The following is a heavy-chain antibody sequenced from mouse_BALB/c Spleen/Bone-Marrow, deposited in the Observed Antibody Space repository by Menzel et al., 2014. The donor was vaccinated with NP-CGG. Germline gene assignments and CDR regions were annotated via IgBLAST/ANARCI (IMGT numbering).Heavy chain of an antibody. CDR2: IDPANVNT. V-gene: IGHV14-3*02. CDR1: GFNIKDTY. D-gene: IGHD1-1*01. Sequence: VQLQQSGAELVKPGASVMLSCTASGFNIKDTYMHWVKQRPEQGLEWIGRIDPANVNTKYDPKLQGKATITADTSSNTAYLQLSSLTSEDTAVYYCASYVYGYYFDYWGKGTTLTVSS. CDR3: ASYVYGYYFDY. J-gene: IGHJ2*01.